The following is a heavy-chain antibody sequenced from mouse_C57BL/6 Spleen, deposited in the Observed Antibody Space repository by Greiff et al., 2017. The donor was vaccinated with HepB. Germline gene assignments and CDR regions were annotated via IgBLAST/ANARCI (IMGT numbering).Heavy chain of an antibody. Sequence: QVQLKESGPELVKPGASVKISCKASGYAFSSSWMNWVKQRPGKGLEWIGRIYPGDGDTNYNGKFKGKATLTADKSSSTAYMQLSSLTSEDSAVYFCARGGGPFFDYWGQGTTLTVSS. J-gene: IGHJ2*01. CDR3: ARGGGPFFDY. V-gene: IGHV1-82*01. CDR2: IYPGDGDT. D-gene: IGHD3-3*01. CDR1: GYAFSSSW.